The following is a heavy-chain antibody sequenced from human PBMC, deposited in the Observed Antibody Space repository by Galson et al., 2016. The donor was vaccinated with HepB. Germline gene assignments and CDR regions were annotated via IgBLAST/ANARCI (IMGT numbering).Heavy chain of an antibody. V-gene: IGHV3-33*08. CDR3: ARDVWATDCSVMISSNMVV. CDR2: IWYDGSKK. CDR1: GXTFSTYG. Sequence: RLSCAASGXTFSTYGFHWVRQAPGKGLEWVAVIWYDGSKKYYADSVKGRFTFSRDNSKNTLYLQMNSLRAEDTAVYYCARDVWATDCSVMISSNMVVRGQGTTVTVSS. J-gene: IGHJ6*02. D-gene: IGHD2-15*01.